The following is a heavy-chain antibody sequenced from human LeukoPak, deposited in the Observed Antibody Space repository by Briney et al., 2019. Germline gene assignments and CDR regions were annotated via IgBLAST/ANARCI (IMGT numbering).Heavy chain of an antibody. J-gene: IGHJ5*02. CDR2: IYTSGST. V-gene: IGHV4-4*07. D-gene: IGHD3-10*01. CDR1: GGSISSYY. Sequence: PSETLSLTCTVSGGSISSYYWSWIRQPAGEGLEWIGRIYTSGSTNYNPSLRSRVTMSVDTSKNQFSLKLSSVTAADTAVYYCARDRVTMVRGVIEHNWFDPWGQGTLVTVSS. CDR3: ARDRVTMVRGVIEHNWFDP.